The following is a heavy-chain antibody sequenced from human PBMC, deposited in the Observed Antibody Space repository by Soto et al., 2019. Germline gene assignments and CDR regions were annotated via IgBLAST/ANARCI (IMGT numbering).Heavy chain of an antibody. D-gene: IGHD3-10*01. V-gene: IGHV3-33*01. Sequence: QVQLVESGGGVVQPGRSLRLSCAASGFTFSSYGMHWVRQAPGKGLEWAAVIWYDGSNKYYADSVKGRFTISRDNSKNTLYLQMNSRRAEDTAVYYCARDVMVRGVIDLVYYYYGMDVWGQGTTVTVSS. CDR2: IWYDGSNK. J-gene: IGHJ6*02. CDR1: GFTFSSYG. CDR3: ARDVMVRGVIDLVYYYYGMDV.